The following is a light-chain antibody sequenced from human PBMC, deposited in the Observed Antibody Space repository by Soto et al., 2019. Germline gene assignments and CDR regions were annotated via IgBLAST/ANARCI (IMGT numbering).Light chain of an antibody. V-gene: IGKV1-39*01. J-gene: IGKJ5*01. CDR1: QSIGKF. Sequence: DIQMTQSPSSLSASVGDRVTITCRASQSIGKFLNWYQQKPGKAPTLLIYAASSLQSGVPSRFSGSGSETDFTLTISSLQPEDFATYYCQQSYSPPPSTFGPGTRLEIK. CDR3: QQSYSPPPST. CDR2: AAS.